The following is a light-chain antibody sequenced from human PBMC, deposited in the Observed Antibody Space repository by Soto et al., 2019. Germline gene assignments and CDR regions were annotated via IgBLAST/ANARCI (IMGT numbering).Light chain of an antibody. CDR2: AAS. Sequence: DIQMTQSPSSLSASVGDRVTITCRASQSISSYLNWYQQKPGKAPKLLIYAASSLQSGVPSRFSGSGSGTDFTLTISSLQPEAFATYYCQRSYSTPPEALTFGGGTKVEIK. J-gene: IGKJ4*01. CDR1: QSISSY. CDR3: QRSYSTPPEALT. V-gene: IGKV1-39*01.